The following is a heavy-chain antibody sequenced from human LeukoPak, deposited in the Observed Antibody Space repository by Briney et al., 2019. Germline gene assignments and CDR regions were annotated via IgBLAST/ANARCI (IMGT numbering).Heavy chain of an antibody. V-gene: IGHV3-72*01. J-gene: IGHJ4*02. D-gene: IGHD3-3*01. CDR3: TTDGYDFWSGYYPFDY. CDR2: TRNEANIYTT. CDR1: GFTLSDHY. Sequence: GGSLRLSCAASGFTLSDHYMDWVRQAPGKGLEWVGRTRNEANIYTTKYAASVKGRFTISRDDSKNSLYLQMNSLKTEDTAVYYSTTDGYDFWSGYYPFDYWGQGTLVTVSS.